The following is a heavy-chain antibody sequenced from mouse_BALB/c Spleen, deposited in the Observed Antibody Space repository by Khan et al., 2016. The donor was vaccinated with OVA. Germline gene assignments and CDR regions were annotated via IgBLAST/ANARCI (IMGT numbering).Heavy chain of an antibody. D-gene: IGHD3-1*01. CDR2: IFPGGGYT. J-gene: IGHJ2*01. Sequence: QVQLQQSGAELVRPGTSVKMSCKAAGYTFTNYWIGWVKQRPGHGLEWIGDIFPGGGYTNYAENFKGMATLTKDTSSSTAYMQLSSLTSEDSAIYYCTRRGAARATCDFFDYWGQGTTLTVSA. CDR1: GYTFTNYW. CDR3: TRRGAARATCDFFDY. V-gene: IGHV1-63*02.